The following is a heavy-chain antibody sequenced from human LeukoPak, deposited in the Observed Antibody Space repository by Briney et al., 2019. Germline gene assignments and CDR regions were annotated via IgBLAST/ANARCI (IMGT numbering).Heavy chain of an antibody. CDR3: AKAGTAIRWELLMGAFDY. CDR1: GFTLSSYA. D-gene: IGHD1-26*01. J-gene: IGHJ4*02. CDR2: ISGSGGNT. Sequence: PGGSLRLSCAASGFTLSSYAMRWVRQAPGKGLEWVSAISGSGGNTYYADCVKGRFTISRDNPKNTLYLQMNSLRAEDTAVYYCAKAGTAIRWELLMGAFDYWGQGTLVTVSS. V-gene: IGHV3-23*01.